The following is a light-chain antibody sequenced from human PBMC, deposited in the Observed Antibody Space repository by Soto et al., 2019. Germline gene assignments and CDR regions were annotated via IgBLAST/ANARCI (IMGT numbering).Light chain of an antibody. CDR2: EAS. CDR1: QSISRW. CDR3: QQFNSYPLT. Sequence: DIRRTQSPATRSASDGERATVACPARQSISRWLTWYQQKPGQAPKLLIYEASSLESGVPSRFSGSGSGTEFTLTISGRQPDDFAAYYCQQFNSYPLTVGQGTRLEIK. V-gene: IGKV1-5*01. J-gene: IGKJ5*01.